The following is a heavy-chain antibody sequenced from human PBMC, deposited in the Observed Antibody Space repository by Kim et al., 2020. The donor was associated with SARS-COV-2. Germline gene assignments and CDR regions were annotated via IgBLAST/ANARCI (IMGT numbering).Heavy chain of an antibody. CDR1: GGSISSYY. CDR3: AGSSGYYYVHFDY. Sequence: SETLSLTCTVSGGSISSYYWSWIRQPPGKGLEWIGYIYYSGSTNYNPSLKSRGTISVDTSKNQFSLKLSSVTAADTAVYYCAGSSGYYYVHFDYWGQGT. V-gene: IGHV4-59*13. CDR2: IYYSGST. D-gene: IGHD3-22*01. J-gene: IGHJ4*02.